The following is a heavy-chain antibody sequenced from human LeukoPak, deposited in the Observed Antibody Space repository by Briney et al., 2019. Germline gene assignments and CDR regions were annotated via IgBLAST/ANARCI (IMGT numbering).Heavy chain of an antibody. CDR1: GGSITSHY. Sequence: SETLSLTCTVSGGSITSHYWSWVRQPPGKGLEWIANIDYNGNTNYNPSLKSRVTISLDTSKKQVSLNLSSVTAADTAVYYCARHRAYCGGDCLYYYLDCWGQGTLVTVSS. D-gene: IGHD2-21*02. J-gene: IGHJ4*02. V-gene: IGHV4-59*11. CDR3: ARHRAYCGGDCLYYYLDC. CDR2: IDYNGNT.